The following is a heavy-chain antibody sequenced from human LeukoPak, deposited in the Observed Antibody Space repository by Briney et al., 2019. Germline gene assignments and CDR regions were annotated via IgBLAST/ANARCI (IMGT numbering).Heavy chain of an antibody. J-gene: IGHJ4*02. CDR2: INHSGST. Sequence: SETLPLTCAVYGGSFSGYYWSWIRQPPGKGLEWIGEINHSGSTNYNPSLKSRVTISVDTSKNQFSLKLSSVTAADTAVYYCARKDMLGVVAPPGATFDYWAREPWSPSPQ. D-gene: IGHD2-15*01. V-gene: IGHV4-34*01. CDR3: ARKDMLGVVAPPGATFDY. CDR1: GGSFSGYY.